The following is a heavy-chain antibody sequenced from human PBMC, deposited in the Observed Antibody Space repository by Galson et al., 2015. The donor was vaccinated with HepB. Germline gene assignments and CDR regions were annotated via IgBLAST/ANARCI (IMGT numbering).Heavy chain of an antibody. CDR2: ISYDGSNK. Sequence: SLRLSCAASGFTFSSYAMHWVRQAPGKGLEWVAVISYDGSNKYYADSVKGRFTISRDNSKNTLYLQMNSLRAEDTAVYYCARENYYDSSGYYWAFDIWGQGTMVTVSS. J-gene: IGHJ3*02. V-gene: IGHV3-30-3*01. CDR1: GFTFSSYA. D-gene: IGHD3-22*01. CDR3: ARENYYDSSGYYWAFDI.